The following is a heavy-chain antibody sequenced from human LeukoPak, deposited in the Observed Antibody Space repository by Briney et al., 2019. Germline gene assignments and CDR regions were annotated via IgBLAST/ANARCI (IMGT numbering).Heavy chain of an antibody. Sequence: ASVKVSCKASGYTFTRSSLHWGRQAPGQGLEWMGWINTNTGKAMYAQGFAGRFVFSLDTSVSTAYLQINSLKAEDTAVYYCARSGVSGFYAFDYWGQGTLVTVSA. V-gene: IGHV7-4-1*02. D-gene: IGHD3-10*01. CDR2: INTNTGKA. CDR1: GYTFTRSS. CDR3: ARSGVSGFYAFDY. J-gene: IGHJ4*02.